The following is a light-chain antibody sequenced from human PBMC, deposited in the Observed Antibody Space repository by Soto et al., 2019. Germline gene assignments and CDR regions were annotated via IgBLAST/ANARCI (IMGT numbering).Light chain of an antibody. CDR2: GAS. Sequence: EIVLTQSPGTLSLSPGERATLSCRASQSVSNTYLAWYQHKPGQAPRLLIYGASDRATGIPDRFSGSGSVTDVALTISSLEPEDFALYYCQQYGTSPVTFGQGTKLAIK. V-gene: IGKV3-20*01. J-gene: IGKJ2*01. CDR1: QSVSNTY. CDR3: QQYGTSPVT.